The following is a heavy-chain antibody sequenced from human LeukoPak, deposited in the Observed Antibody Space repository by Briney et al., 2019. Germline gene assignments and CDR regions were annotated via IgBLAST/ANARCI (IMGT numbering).Heavy chain of an antibody. CDR2: TSYDGSSK. CDR3: AKDAYGSGSYIDY. D-gene: IGHD3-10*01. Sequence: GGSLRLSCAASGFIFSNYALHWVRQAPGKGLEWVAVTSYDGSSKYYADSVKGRFTISRDNSKKRLYLQMNSLRAEDTALYYCAKDAYGSGSYIDYWGQGTLVTVSS. CDR1: GFIFSNYA. J-gene: IGHJ4*02. V-gene: IGHV3-30-3*01.